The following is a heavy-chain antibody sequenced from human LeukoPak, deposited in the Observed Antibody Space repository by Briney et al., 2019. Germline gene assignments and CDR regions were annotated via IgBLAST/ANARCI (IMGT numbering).Heavy chain of an antibody. CDR1: GGSISPFY. J-gene: IGHJ4*02. V-gene: IGHV4-4*07. Sequence: PSETLSLTCSVSGGSISPFYWSWIRQPPGKGLEWIGRIYTSGSTNYNPSLKSRVTISVDTSKNQFSLKLSSVTAADTAVYYCAKSGGYGLIDYWGQGTRVTVSS. D-gene: IGHD1-26*01. CDR3: AKSGGYGLIDY. CDR2: IYTSGST.